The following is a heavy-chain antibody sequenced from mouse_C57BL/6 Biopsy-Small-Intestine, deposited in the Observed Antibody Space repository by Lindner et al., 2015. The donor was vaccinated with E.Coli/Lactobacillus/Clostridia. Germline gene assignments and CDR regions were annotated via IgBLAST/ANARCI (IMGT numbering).Heavy chain of an antibody. CDR3: ARGGYYSNLDY. V-gene: IGHV1-47*01. Sequence: VQLQESGAELVKPGASVKMSCKASGYTFTTYPIEWMKQNHGESLEWIGNFHPYNDDTKYSVKFKGKATLTVETSSSTVYLELSRLTSDDSAVYYCARGGYYSNLDYWGQGTTLTVSS. CDR1: GYTFTTYP. D-gene: IGHD2-5*01. CDR2: FHPYNDDT. J-gene: IGHJ2*01.